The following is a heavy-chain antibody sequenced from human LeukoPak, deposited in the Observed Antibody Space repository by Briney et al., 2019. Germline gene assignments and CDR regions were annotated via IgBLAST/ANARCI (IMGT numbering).Heavy chain of an antibody. V-gene: IGHV4-59*01. CDR1: GGSISDYY. CDR3: ATHSRSHYYDTSGVMRVCDY. CDR2: IYYTGST. J-gene: IGHJ4*02. Sequence: PSETLSLTCAVSGGSISDYYWGWVRQPPGKELEWIAYIYYTGSTNYNPSLESRVTISLDMSKNQFSLKLRSETAADTAVYFCATHSRSHYYDTSGVMRVCDYWGQRTLVTVSS. D-gene: IGHD3-22*01.